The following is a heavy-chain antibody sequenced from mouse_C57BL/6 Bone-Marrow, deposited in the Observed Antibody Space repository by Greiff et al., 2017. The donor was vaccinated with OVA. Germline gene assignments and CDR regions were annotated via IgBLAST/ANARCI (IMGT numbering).Heavy chain of an antibody. J-gene: IGHJ4*01. CDR1: GYTFTDYY. Sequence: EVKLQQSGPELVKPGASVKISCKASGYTFTDYYMNWVKQSHGKSLEWIGDINPNNGGTSYNQKFKGKATLTVDKSSSTAYMELRSLTSEDSAVYYCARELVVATRNYAMDYWGQGTSVTVSS. CDR3: ARELVVATRNYAMDY. CDR2: INPNNGGT. V-gene: IGHV1-26*01. D-gene: IGHD1-1*01.